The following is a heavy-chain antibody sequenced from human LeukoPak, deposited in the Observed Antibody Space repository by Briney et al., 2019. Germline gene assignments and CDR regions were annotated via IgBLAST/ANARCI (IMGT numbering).Heavy chain of an antibody. CDR3: ARWADYIEGLYYYYYMDV. D-gene: IGHD4-11*01. J-gene: IGHJ6*03. V-gene: IGHV3-48*03. Sequence: PGGSLRLSCAASGFTFSSYEMNRVRQAPGKGLEWISYITSSGSTIYYADSVKGRFTISRDNAKNSLYLQMNSLRAEDTAVYYCARWADYIEGLYYYYYMDVWGKGTTVTVSS. CDR2: ITSSGSTI. CDR1: GFTFSSYE.